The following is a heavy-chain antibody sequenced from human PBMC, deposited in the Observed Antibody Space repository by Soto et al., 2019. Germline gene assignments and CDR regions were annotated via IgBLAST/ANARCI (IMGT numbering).Heavy chain of an antibody. Sequence: GESLKISCKGSGYSFTSYWISWVRQMPGKGLEWMGRIDPSDSYTNYSPSFQGHVTISADKSISTAYLQWSSLKASDTAMYYCARHRKGYCSSTSCYYYYHYGMDVWGQGTTVTVSS. CDR2: IDPSDSYT. J-gene: IGHJ6*02. CDR3: ARHRKGYCSSTSCYYYYHYGMDV. V-gene: IGHV5-10-1*01. CDR1: GYSFTSYW. D-gene: IGHD2-2*01.